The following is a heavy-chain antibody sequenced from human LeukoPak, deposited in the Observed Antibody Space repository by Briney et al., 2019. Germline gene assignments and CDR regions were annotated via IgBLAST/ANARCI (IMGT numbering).Heavy chain of an antibody. D-gene: IGHD2-21*01. CDR2: IWYDGSNK. J-gene: IGHJ4*02. V-gene: IGHV3-33*01. Sequence: GGSLRLSCAASGFTFSSYGMHWVRQAPGKGLEWVAVIWYDGSNKYYADSVKGRFTISRESAKNSLYLQMNSLRAGDTAVYYCARETGDGSFDYWGQGTLVTVSS. CDR1: GFTFSSYG. CDR3: ARETGDGSFDY.